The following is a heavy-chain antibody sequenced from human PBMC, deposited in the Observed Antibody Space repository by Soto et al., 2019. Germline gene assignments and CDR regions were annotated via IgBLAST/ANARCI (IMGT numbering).Heavy chain of an antibody. D-gene: IGHD6-13*01. CDR3: ARGDRVAAP. J-gene: IGHJ5*02. V-gene: IGHV3-11*05. CDR2: ISPTHYT. CDR1: GFTFSDVY. Sequence: QVQLVESGGGLVKPGGSLRLSCAASGFTFSDVYMSWIRQAPGKGLEWVSYISPTHYTNYADSVKGRFTISRDNTKNSLYLQMNSLRADDTAVYYCARGDRVAAPWGKGTLVTVSS.